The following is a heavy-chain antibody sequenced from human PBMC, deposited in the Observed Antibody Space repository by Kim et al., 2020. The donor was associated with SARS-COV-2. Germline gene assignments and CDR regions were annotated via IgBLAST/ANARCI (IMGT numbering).Heavy chain of an antibody. CDR2: INHSGST. V-gene: IGHV4-34*01. J-gene: IGHJ4*01. CDR3: ARAAQRTRGDDFWSGYSYPPTRAGHFDY. Sequence: SETLSLTCAVYGGSFSGYYWSWIRQPPGKGLEWIGEINHSGSTNYNPSLKSRVTISVDTSKNQFSLKLSSVTAADTAVYYCARAAQRTRGDDFWSGYSYPPTRAGHFDYWGQEPWSPSPQ. D-gene: IGHD3-3*01. CDR1: GGSFSGYY.